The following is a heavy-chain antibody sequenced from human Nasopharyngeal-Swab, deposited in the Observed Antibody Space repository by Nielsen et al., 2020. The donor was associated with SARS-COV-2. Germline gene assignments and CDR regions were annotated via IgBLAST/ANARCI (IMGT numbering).Heavy chain of an antibody. CDR2: ISSSGSTI. CDR1: GFTFSDYY. Sequence: GGSLRLSCAASGFTFSDYYMSWIRQAPGKGLEWVSYISSSGSTIYYADSVKGRFTISRDNAKNSLYLQMNSLRAEDTAVYYCATTFGIAAADPPYYWGQGTLVTVSS. V-gene: IGHV3-11*01. D-gene: IGHD6-13*01. CDR3: ATTFGIAAADPPYY. J-gene: IGHJ4*02.